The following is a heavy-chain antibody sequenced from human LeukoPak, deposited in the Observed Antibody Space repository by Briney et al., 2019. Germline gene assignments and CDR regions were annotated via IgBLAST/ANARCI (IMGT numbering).Heavy chain of an antibody. Sequence: GGSLRLSCAASGFTFSSYWMHWVRQAPGKGLVWVSRINSDGSSTSYADSVKGRFTISRDNAKNTLYLQMNGLRAEDTALYYCAKDIAEVVVTANFDYWGQGTLVTVSS. V-gene: IGHV3-74*01. D-gene: IGHD2-21*02. CDR2: INSDGSST. J-gene: IGHJ4*02. CDR3: AKDIAEVVVTANFDY. CDR1: GFTFSSYW.